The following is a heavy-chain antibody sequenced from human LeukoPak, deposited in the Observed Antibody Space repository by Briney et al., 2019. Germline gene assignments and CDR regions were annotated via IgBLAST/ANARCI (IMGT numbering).Heavy chain of an antibody. Sequence: PGGSLRLSCAASGFTFSSYSMNWVRQAPGKGREWVSYISSSSSTIYYADSAKGRFTISRDNAKNSLYLQMNSLRAEDTAVYYCARSEYYDYVWGSYRYTYFDYWGQGTLVTVSS. D-gene: IGHD3-16*02. CDR1: GFTFSSYS. CDR2: ISSSSSTI. CDR3: ARSEYYDYVWGSYRYTYFDY. V-gene: IGHV3-48*01. J-gene: IGHJ4*02.